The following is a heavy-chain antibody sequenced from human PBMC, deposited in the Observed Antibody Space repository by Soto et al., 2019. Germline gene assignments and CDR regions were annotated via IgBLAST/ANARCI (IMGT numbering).Heavy chain of an antibody. CDR1: GGSFSGYY. CDR3: ARTAFYGSGSSPGWFDP. V-gene: IGHV4-34*01. J-gene: IGHJ5*02. D-gene: IGHD3-10*01. Sequence: QVQLQQWGAGLLKPSETLSLTCAVYGGSFSGYYWSWIRQPPGKGLEWIGEINHSGSTNYNPSLKSRVTISVDTSKNQFSLKLSSVTAADTAVYYCARTAFYGSGSSPGWFDPWGQGTLVTVSS. CDR2: INHSGST.